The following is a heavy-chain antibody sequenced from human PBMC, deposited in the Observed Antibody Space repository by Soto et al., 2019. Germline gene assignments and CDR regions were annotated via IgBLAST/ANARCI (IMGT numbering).Heavy chain of an antibody. D-gene: IGHD2-8*01. CDR1: GGTFSSYA. CDR2: IIPIFGTA. Sequence: SVKVSCKASGGTFSSYAISWVRQAPGQGLEWMGGIIPIFGTANYAQKFQGRVTITADESTSTAYMELSSLRSDDTAVYYCARLRLPGPNGAFDICGQGTMVTV. CDR3: ARLRLPGPNGAFDI. V-gene: IGHV1-69*13. J-gene: IGHJ3*02.